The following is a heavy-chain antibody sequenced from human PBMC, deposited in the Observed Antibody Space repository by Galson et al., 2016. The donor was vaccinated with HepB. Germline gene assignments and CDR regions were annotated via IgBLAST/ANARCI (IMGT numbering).Heavy chain of an antibody. V-gene: IGHV3-48*03. J-gene: IGHJ5*02. D-gene: IGHD3-10*01. CDR2: IRSSGSSI. Sequence: SLRLSCAASGFTFSRYDMNWVRKAPGKGLEWVSYIRSSGSSIFYADSLKGRFTISRDNTQNSLFLQINSLRADDTSVYYCARDRGSHYGSGNYYGVLDRWGRGTLVTVSS. CDR3: ARDRGSHYGSGNYYGVLDR. CDR1: GFTFSRYD.